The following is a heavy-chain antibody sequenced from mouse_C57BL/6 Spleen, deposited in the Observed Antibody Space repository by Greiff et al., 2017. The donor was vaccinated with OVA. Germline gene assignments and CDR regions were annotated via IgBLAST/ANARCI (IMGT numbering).Heavy chain of an antibody. Sequence: VQLQQSGAELMKPGASVKLSCKATGYTFTGYWIEWVKQRPGHGLEWIGEILPGSGSTNYNEKFKGKATLTEDTSSNTAYMQLSSLTTEDSAIYYCARGGYDGSSPYWYFDVWGTGTTVTVSS. V-gene: IGHV1-9*01. CDR3: ARGGYDGSSPYWYFDV. D-gene: IGHD1-1*01. CDR1: GYTFTGYW. CDR2: ILPGSGST. J-gene: IGHJ1*03.